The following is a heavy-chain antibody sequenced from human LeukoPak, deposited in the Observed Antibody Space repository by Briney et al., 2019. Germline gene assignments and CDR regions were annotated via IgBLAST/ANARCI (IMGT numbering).Heavy chain of an antibody. V-gene: IGHV4-38-2*01. J-gene: IGHJ5*02. CDR2: IYHSGST. CDR1: GYSISSGYY. D-gene: IGHD2-15*01. Sequence: SETLSLTCAVSGYSISSGYYWGWIRQPPGKGLGWIGSIYHSGSTHYNPSLKSRVTISVDTSKNQFSLKLSSVTAADTAVYYCARVVVAAWSWFDPWGQGTLVTVSS. CDR3: ARVVVAAWSWFDP.